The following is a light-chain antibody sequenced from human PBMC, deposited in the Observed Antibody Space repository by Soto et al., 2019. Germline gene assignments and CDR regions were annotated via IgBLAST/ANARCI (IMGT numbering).Light chain of an antibody. CDR2: EVV. Sequence: QSALTQPASVSGSPGQSITISCTGSSSDVGTYNLVSWYQHHPGKAPKLMISEVVKRPSGVSNRFSGSKSGNTASLTISGLQAEEEADYYCCSYAGSSMFVFGGGTKLTVI. V-gene: IGLV2-23*02. CDR3: CSYAGSSMFV. CDR1: SSDVGTYNL. J-gene: IGLJ2*01.